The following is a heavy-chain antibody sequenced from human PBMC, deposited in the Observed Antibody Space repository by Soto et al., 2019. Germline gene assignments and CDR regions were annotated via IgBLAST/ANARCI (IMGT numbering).Heavy chain of an antibody. J-gene: IGHJ4*02. V-gene: IGHV4-39*07. CDR1: GGSISSSIYY. Sequence: PSETLSLTCTVSGGSISSSIYYWGGIRHPPGKGLEWIGSIYYSGSTYYNPSLKSRVTISVDTSKNQFSLKLSSVTAADTAVYYCARGGWGGYSYGTDYWGQGTLVTVSS. D-gene: IGHD5-18*01. CDR3: ARGGWGGYSYGTDY. CDR2: IYYSGST.